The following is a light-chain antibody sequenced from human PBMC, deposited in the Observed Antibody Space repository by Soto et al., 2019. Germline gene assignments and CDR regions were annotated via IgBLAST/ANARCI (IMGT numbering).Light chain of an antibody. Sequence: EIVLTQSPGTLSLSPGERATLSCRASQTVPSNYLAWYQQKPGQAPRLLIFGASIRATGIPDRFSGSASATDFPLTISRLEPEDFAVYYCQQHGISGWTFGQGTKVEIK. CDR1: QTVPSNY. J-gene: IGKJ1*01. V-gene: IGKV3-20*01. CDR2: GAS. CDR3: QQHGISGWT.